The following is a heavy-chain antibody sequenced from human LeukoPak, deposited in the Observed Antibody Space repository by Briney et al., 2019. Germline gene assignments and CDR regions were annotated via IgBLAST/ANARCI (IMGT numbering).Heavy chain of an antibody. CDR2: INPKRGDT. J-gene: IGHJ6*03. CDR3: ASGRTIFYYYMDV. V-gene: IGHV1-2*02. Sequence: ASVKVSCEASGYTFTSYYMHWVRQAPGQGLEWMGWINPKRGDTNYAQKFQGRVTMTRDTSISTVYMELSRLRSDDTAVYYCASGRTIFYYYMDVWGKGTTVTISS. CDR1: GYTFTSYY. D-gene: IGHD3-3*02.